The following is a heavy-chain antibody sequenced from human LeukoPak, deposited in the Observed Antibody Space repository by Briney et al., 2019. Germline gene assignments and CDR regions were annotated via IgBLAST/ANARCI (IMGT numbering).Heavy chain of an antibody. CDR2: ISSNGSNT. V-gene: IGHV3-64*02. Sequence: GGSLRLSCVASGFLFTTYAMHWVRQSPGKGLEYVSGISSNGSNTNYADSVEGRFTISRDNSKNTLYLRMGSLRLEDMAVYYCARVSGYSYGQWGQGTLVIVSS. CDR1: GFLFTTYA. CDR3: ARVSGYSYGQ. D-gene: IGHD5-18*01. J-gene: IGHJ4*02.